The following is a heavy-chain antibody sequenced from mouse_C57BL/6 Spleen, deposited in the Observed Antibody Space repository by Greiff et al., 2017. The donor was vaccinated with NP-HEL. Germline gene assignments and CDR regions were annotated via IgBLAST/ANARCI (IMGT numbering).Heavy chain of an antibody. D-gene: IGHD2-4*01. V-gene: IGHV1-80*01. CDR3: ARDYDGERYFDV. Sequence: VQLQQSGAELVKPGASVKISCKASGYAFSSYWMNWVKQRPGKGLEWIGQIYPGDGDTNYNGKFKGKATLTADKSSSTAYMQLSSLTSEDSAVYFCARDYDGERYFDVWGTGTTVTVSS. J-gene: IGHJ1*03. CDR2: IYPGDGDT. CDR1: GYAFSSYW.